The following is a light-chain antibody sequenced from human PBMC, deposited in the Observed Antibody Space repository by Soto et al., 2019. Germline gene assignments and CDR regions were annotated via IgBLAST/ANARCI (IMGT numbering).Light chain of an antibody. CDR2: NIS. CDR3: MQPTHIPWT. V-gene: IGKV2-24*01. Sequence: DIVMTQTPLSSPVTLGQPASISCRSSLSLVHSDGNTYLSWLQQRPGQPPRLLIYNISNRFSGVPHTFSGSGPGTDFTLNISRVDAEDVGVYYCMQPTHIPWTFGQGTKVEIK. CDR1: LSLVHSDGNTY. J-gene: IGKJ1*01.